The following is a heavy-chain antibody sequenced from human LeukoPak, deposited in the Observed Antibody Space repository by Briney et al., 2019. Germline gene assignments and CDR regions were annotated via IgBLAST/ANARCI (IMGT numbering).Heavy chain of an antibody. CDR2: ISSSGSTI. Sequence: GGSLRLSCAASGFTFSSYEMNWVRQAPGKGLEWVSYISSSGSTIYYADSVKGRFTISRDNSKNTLYLQMNSLRAEDTAVYYCAKATYYYDSSGYSDYWGQGTLVTVSS. CDR3: AKATYYYDSSGYSDY. CDR1: GFTFSSYE. J-gene: IGHJ4*02. V-gene: IGHV3-48*03. D-gene: IGHD3-22*01.